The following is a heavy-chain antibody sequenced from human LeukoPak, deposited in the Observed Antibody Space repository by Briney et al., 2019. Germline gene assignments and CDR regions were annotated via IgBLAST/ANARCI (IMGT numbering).Heavy chain of an antibody. CDR1: GFTFSSYG. Sequence: PGRSLRLSCAASGFTFSSYGMHWVRQAPGKGLEWVAVIWYDGSNKYYADSVKGRFTISRDNSKNSLYLQMNSLRTEDTALYYCAKDIGVAGDWYFDLWGRGTLVTVSS. D-gene: IGHD6-19*01. CDR3: AKDIGVAGDWYFDL. CDR2: IWYDGSNK. J-gene: IGHJ2*01. V-gene: IGHV3-33*03.